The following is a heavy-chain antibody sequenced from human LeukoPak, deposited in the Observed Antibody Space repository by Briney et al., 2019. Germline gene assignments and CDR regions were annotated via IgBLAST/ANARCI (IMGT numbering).Heavy chain of an antibody. CDR2: IYYSGTT. Sequence: SETLSLTCTVSGGSIRNYYWSWIRQPPGKGLEWIGYIYYSGTTNYNPSLKSRVTISVDTSKNQFSLELTSVTAADTAVYYCARLGDYYYYMDVWGKGTTVTVSS. CDR1: GGSIRNYY. V-gene: IGHV4-59*08. D-gene: IGHD4-17*01. CDR3: ARLGDYYYYMDV. J-gene: IGHJ6*03.